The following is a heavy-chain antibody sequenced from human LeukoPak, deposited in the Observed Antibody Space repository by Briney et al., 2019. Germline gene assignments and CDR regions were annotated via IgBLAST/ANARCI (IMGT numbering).Heavy chain of an antibody. CDR1: GFRFSSCA. Sequence: GGSLRLSSAVSGFRFSSCAMNWVRQAPGKGLEWVSAISGGGETTFYADSVKGRFTMSRDNSKNTLYLQMNSVRAEDTAIYYCAKTYYDPSDFGSWGQGTLITVSS. D-gene: IGHD3-22*01. CDR2: ISGGGETT. J-gene: IGHJ4*02. CDR3: AKTYYDPSDFGS. V-gene: IGHV3-23*01.